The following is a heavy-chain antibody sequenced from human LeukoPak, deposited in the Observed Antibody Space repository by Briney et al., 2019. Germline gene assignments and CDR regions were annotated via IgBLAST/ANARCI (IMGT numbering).Heavy chain of an antibody. CDR2: IYYTGIT. CDR1: VGSISGHY. V-gene: IGHV4-59*11. Sequence: SETLSLTCTVSVGSISGHYWSLIRQPPGKGLEWIGYIYYTGITKYNPSLKSRVTISVDTSKNQFSLRLTSVTAADTAVYYCARVSFHYHSGNYGWYFDSWGQGTLVTVSS. CDR3: ARVSFHYHSGNYGWYFDS. D-gene: IGHD3-10*01. J-gene: IGHJ4*02.